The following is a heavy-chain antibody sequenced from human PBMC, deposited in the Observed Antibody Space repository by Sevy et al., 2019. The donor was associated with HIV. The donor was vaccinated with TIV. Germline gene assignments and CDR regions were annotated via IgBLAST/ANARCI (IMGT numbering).Heavy chain of an antibody. CDR3: ARDLPPSATTVAHFDY. V-gene: IGHV3-48*03. J-gene: IGHJ4*02. D-gene: IGHD4-17*01. CDR2: ISHSGTTK. Sequence: GGSLRLSCAASGFSFSSYEMNWVRQAPGKGLEWISYISHSGTTKFYADSVRGRFTIARDNAKNSLFLQMNSLRAEDTAVYYCARDLPPSATTVAHFDYWGRGTLVTVSS. CDR1: GFSFSSYE.